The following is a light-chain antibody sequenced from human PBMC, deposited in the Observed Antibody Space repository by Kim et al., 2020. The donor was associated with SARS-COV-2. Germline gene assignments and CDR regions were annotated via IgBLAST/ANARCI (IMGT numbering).Light chain of an antibody. CDR1: QKITSNY. CDR3: QKNDDAPWT. V-gene: IGKV3-20*01. J-gene: IGKJ1*01. Sequence: EIVLTQSPDTLSLSPGERATLSCRASQKITSNYLAWFQQKPGQAPSLLIYGASSRAAGVPDRFSGSGSETDFTLTISRLEPEDIAVYYCQKNDDAPWTFGQGTKVDIK. CDR2: GAS.